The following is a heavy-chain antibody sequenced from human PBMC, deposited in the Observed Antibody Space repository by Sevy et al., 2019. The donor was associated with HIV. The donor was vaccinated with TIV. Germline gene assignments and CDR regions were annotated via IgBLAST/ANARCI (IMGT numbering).Heavy chain of an antibody. CDR1: GFTLSNYW. J-gene: IGHJ4*02. Sequence: GGSLRLSCAASGFTLSNYWMSWVRQAPGKWLEWVANIKQDGSDKYYVDSVKGRFTISRDNAKNSLYLQMNSLRAEDTAVYYCARDLFSGSYYENYWGQGTLVTVSS. CDR2: IKQDGSDK. V-gene: IGHV3-7*01. CDR3: ARDLFSGSYYENY. D-gene: IGHD1-26*01.